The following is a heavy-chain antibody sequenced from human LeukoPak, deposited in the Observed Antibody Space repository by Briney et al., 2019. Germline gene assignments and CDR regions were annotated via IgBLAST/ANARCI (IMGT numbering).Heavy chain of an antibody. CDR2: IYYSGST. Sequence: SETLSLTCTVSGGSISSYYWSWIRQPPGKGLEWIGYIYYSGSTNYNPSLKSRVTISVDTSKNQFSLKLSSVTAADTAVYYCASQVYSSGWYGLVVDYWGQGTLVTVSS. CDR3: ASQVYSSGWYGLVVDY. D-gene: IGHD6-19*01. J-gene: IGHJ4*02. CDR1: GGSISSYY. V-gene: IGHV4-59*01.